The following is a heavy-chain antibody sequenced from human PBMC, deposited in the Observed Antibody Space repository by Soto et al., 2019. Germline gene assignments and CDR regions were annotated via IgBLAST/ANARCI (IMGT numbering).Heavy chain of an antibody. D-gene: IGHD1-26*01. J-gene: IGHJ4*02. CDR3: ARAGRVGAKGGFDY. V-gene: IGHV1-69*13. Sequence: GASVKVSCKASGGTFSSYAISWVRQAPGQGLEWMGGIIPIFGTANYARKFQGRVTITADESTSTAYMELSSLRSEDTAVYYCARAGRVGAKGGFDYWGQGTLVTVSS. CDR1: GGTFSSYA. CDR2: IIPIFGTA.